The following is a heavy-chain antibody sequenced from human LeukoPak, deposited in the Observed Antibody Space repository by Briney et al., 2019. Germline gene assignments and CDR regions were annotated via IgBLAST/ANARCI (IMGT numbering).Heavy chain of an antibody. CDR2: ISGSGGST. CDR1: GFTFSSYA. D-gene: IGHD3-10*01. J-gene: IGHJ4*02. CDR3: ARDPYGSGSYPDY. Sequence: GGSLRLSCAASGFTFSSYAMSWVRQAPGKGLEWVSAISGSGGSTYYADSVKGRFTISRDNSKNTLYLQMNSLRAEDTAVYYCARDPYGSGSYPDYWGQGTLVTVSS. V-gene: IGHV3-23*01.